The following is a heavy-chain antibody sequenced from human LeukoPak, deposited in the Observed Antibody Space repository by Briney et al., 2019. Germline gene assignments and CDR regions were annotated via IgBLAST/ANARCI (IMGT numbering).Heavy chain of an antibody. D-gene: IGHD1-26*01. Sequence: SETLSLTCTVSGGSISSYYLSWIRQPPGKGLEWVGYIYYSGSTNYNPSLKSRVTISVDTSKNQFSLKLSSVTAADTAVYYCAQSPVRSGSYFPFYWGQGTLVTVSS. CDR2: IYYSGST. CDR3: AQSPVRSGSYFPFY. V-gene: IGHV4-59*08. CDR1: GGSISSYY. J-gene: IGHJ4*02.